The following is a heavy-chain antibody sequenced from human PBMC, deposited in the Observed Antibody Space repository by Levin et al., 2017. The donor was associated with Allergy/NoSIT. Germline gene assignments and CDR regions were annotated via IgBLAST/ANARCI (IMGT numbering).Heavy chain of an antibody. CDR3: AKDGGDYIWGSYRYEDPGIDY. J-gene: IGHJ4*02. D-gene: IGHD3-16*02. CDR2: ISGSGYGT. CDR1: GFTFSSYA. Sequence: GGSLRLSCAASGFTFSSYAMNWVRQAPGKGLEWVSAISGSGYGTYYADSVKGRFTLSRDNSKNTLYLQMNSLRAEDTAVYYCAKDGGDYIWGSYRYEDPGIDYWGQGTLVTVSS. V-gene: IGHV3-23*01.